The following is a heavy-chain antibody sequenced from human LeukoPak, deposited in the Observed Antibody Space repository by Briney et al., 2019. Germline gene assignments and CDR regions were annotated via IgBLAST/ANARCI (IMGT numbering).Heavy chain of an antibody. D-gene: IGHD4-11*01. CDR1: GFTLSLSNYG. CDR2: ISNDGSIQ. V-gene: IGHV3-33*02. CDR3: VRYTADYRAFDM. Sequence: PGGSLRLSCATSGFTLSLSNYGMHWVRQAPGKGLEWVAVISNDGSIQYYADSAKGRFSISRDNSEKTVFLQMSSLRAEDTALYYCVRYTADYRAFDMWGQGTMVSVSS. J-gene: IGHJ3*02.